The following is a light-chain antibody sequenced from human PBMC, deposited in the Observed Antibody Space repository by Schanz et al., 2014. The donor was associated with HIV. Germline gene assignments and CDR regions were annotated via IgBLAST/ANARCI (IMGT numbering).Light chain of an antibody. V-gene: IGLV1-51*01. J-gene: IGLJ1*01. Sequence: QSVLTQPPSVSAAPGQRVTISCSGSAFNIGHYSVSWYQQFPGTVPKLLIYDNNKRPSGIPDRFSGSKSGTSATLVITGLQTGDEADYYCGTWDSRMSVGFVFGSGTKLTVL. CDR2: DNN. CDR3: GTWDSRMSVGFV. CDR1: AFNIGHYS.